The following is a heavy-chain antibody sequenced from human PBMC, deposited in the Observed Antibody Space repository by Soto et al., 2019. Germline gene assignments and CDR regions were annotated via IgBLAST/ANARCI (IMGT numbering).Heavy chain of an antibody. J-gene: IGHJ3*02. Sequence: EVQLVESGGGLVQPGGSLRLSCAASGFTFSSYDMHWVRQATGKGLEWVSAIGTAGDTYYPGSVKGRFTISRENAKNSMDNQKNRLRAGETGVYYCERGPTEYCSGGGCYRDGAFDTWGQGTMVTVSS. V-gene: IGHV3-13*01. CDR1: GFTFSSYD. D-gene: IGHD2-15*01. CDR2: IGTAGDT. CDR3: ERGPTEYCSGGGCYRDGAFDT.